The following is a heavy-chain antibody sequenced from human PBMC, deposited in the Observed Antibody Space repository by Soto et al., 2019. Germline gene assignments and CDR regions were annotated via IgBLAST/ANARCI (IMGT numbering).Heavy chain of an antibody. CDR3: ARGTSWSGMDV. CDR1: GGSISSFS. CDR2: IYFSGST. V-gene: IGHV4-59*01. J-gene: IGHJ6*02. Sequence: PSETLSLTXTVSGGSISSFSWSWIRQPPGKGLEWIGYIYFSGSTNYNPSLKSRVSISVDTSKNQFSLNLSSVTAADTAVYYCARGTSWSGMDVWGQGTTVTVSS. D-gene: IGHD2-2*01.